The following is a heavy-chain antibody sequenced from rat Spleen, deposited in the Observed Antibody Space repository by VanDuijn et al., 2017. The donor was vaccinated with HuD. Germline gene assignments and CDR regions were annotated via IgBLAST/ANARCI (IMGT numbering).Heavy chain of an antibody. D-gene: IGHD1-2*01. CDR3: ARPHSSLYVMDA. CDR2: ISYEGSST. Sequence: EVKLVESGGGLVQPGRSLKLSCATSGFKFNDYWMGWVRQAPKKGLEWVASISYEGSSTYYGDSVKGRFTISRDNAKSTLYLQMNSLRSEDTATYYCARPHSSLYVMDAWGQGASVTVSS. CDR1: GFKFNDYW. V-gene: IGHV5-22*01. J-gene: IGHJ4*01.